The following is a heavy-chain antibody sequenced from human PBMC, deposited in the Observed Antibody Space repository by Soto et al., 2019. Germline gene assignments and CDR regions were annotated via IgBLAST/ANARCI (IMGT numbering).Heavy chain of an antibody. J-gene: IGHJ6*03. CDR2: INSDGSST. D-gene: IGHD3-3*01. CDR3: ARDWSGPGNSAYYYYNMDV. CDR1: GFIFSNSW. V-gene: IGHV3-74*01. Sequence: EVQLVESGGGLVQPGGSLRLSCAASGFIFSNSWMHWVRQAPGKGLVWVSRINSDGSSTDYADSVKGRFTISRDNAKNTLYLQINSLRAEDTALYYCARDWSGPGNSAYYYYNMDVWGKGPTVTVSS.